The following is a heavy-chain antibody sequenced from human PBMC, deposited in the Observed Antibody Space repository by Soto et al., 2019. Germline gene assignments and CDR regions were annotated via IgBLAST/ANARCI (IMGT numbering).Heavy chain of an antibody. J-gene: IGHJ5*02. D-gene: IGHD3-22*01. CDR1: GDSISSSNYY. V-gene: IGHV4-39*01. CDR2: IYYSGIT. Sequence: SETLSLTCTVSGDSISSSNYYWGWILHPPGKGLEWIANIYYSGITYCNPSLKSRVAISVDTSKNQFSLKLSSVSAADTAIYYCARSNSGYYKWFDPWGQGTLVTV. CDR3: ARSNSGYYKWFDP.